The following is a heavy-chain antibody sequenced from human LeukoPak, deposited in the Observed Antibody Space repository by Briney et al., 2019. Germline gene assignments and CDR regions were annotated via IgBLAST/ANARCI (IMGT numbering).Heavy chain of an antibody. Sequence: SETLSLTCIVSGGSISSSSFYWGWVRQPPGKGLEWIGSISYGGSTFCNPSLKSRISISVDTSKNQFSLKLSSVTAADTAVYYCARQKYYDSSAFDYWGQGTLVTVSS. D-gene: IGHD3-22*01. CDR1: GGSISSSSFY. V-gene: IGHV4-39*01. J-gene: IGHJ4*02. CDR2: ISYGGST. CDR3: ARQKYYDSSAFDY.